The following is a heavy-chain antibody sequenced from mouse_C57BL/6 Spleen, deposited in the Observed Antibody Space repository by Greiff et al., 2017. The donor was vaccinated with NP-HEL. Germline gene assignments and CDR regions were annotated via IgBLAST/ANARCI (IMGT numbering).Heavy chain of an antibody. Sequence: EVQGVESGGGLVQPGGSLSLSCAASGFTFTDYYMSWVRQPPGKALEWLGFIRNKANGYTTEYSASVKGRFTISRDNSQSILYLQMNALRAEDSATYYCARFYYGNYVFAYWGQGTLVTVSA. CDR2: IRNKANGYTT. D-gene: IGHD2-1*01. CDR1: GFTFTDYY. V-gene: IGHV7-3*01. J-gene: IGHJ3*01. CDR3: ARFYYGNYVFAY.